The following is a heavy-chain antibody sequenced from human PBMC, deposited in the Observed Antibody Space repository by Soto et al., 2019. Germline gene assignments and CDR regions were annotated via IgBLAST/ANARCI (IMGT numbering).Heavy chain of an antibody. CDR3: AKNYYFDH. V-gene: IGHV3-23*01. Sequence: EVQLLESGGGLVQPGGSLRLSCAASGFTFSTYAMSWVRQAPGKGLEWVSPINVDDSTYYADSVKGRFTISRDNSKSTLFLELSSLRAEDTATFYCAKNYYFDHWGQGILVTVSS. J-gene: IGHJ4*02. CDR2: INVDDST. CDR1: GFTFSTYA.